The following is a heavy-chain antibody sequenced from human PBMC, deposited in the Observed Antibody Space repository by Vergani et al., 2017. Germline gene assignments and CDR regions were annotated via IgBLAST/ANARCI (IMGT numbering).Heavy chain of an antibody. D-gene: IGHD1-7*01. Sequence: QITLKESGPTLVKPTQTLTLTCTFSGFSLNTRGVSVAWIRQPPGKALDWLALIYWNDDLHYSPYLNNRVTITKDTSKNQVVLTMTNMDYVDTGTYYCVYRKTGCGTTGFFYPFYYYYYMDVWGKGTTVTVSS. CDR1: GFSLNTRGVS. CDR2: IYWNDDL. V-gene: IGHV2-5*04. CDR3: VYRKTGCGTTGFFYPFYYYYYMDV. J-gene: IGHJ6*03.